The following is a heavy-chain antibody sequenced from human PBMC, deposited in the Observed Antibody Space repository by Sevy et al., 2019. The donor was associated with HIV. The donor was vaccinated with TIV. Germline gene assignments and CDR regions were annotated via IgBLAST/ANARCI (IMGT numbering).Heavy chain of an antibody. J-gene: IGHJ4*02. CDR1: GYTFTRQY. Sequence: ASVKVSCKASGYTFTRQYIHWVRQAPGQGLEWMGWINPKSGGSNYAQELQGTVTMTRDTSISTPYMELSGLTSDDTAVYYCARDRRLRGYSYGSFDYWGQGTLVTVSS. CDR3: ARDRRLRGYSYGSFDY. D-gene: IGHD5-12*01. V-gene: IGHV1-2*02. CDR2: INPKSGGS.